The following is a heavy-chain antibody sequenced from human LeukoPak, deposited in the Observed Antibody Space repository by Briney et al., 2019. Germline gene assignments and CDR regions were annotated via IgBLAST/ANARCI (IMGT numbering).Heavy chain of an antibody. CDR1: GFTFDDYA. J-gene: IGHJ3*02. V-gene: IGHV3-9*03. D-gene: IGHD6-19*01. Sequence: GGSLRLSCAASGFTFDDYAMHWVRQAPGKGLEWVSGISWNSGSIGYADSVKGRFTISRDNDKNSLYLQMNSLRAEDMALYYCATGYSSGRFDAFDIWGQGTMVTVSS. CDR3: ATGYSSGRFDAFDI. CDR2: ISWNSGSI.